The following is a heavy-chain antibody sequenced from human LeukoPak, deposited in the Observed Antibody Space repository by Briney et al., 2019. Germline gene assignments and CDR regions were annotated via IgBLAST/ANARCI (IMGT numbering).Heavy chain of an antibody. D-gene: IGHD6-19*01. CDR2: ISGSGGST. CDR1: GVTFSSYA. CDR3: AKDLANPIAVAGTGFDY. V-gene: IGHV3-23*01. Sequence: SGGSLRLSCAASGVTFSSYAMSWVGQGPGKGLEWVSAISGSGGSTYYADSVKGRFTISRDNSRNTLYLQMNSLRAEGTAVYYCAKDLANPIAVAGTGFDYWGQGTLVTVSS. J-gene: IGHJ4*02.